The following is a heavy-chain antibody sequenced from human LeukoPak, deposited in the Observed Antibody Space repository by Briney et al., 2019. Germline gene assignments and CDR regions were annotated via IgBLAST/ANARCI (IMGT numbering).Heavy chain of an antibody. CDR3: AKQTPSSQWLVRGYYFDY. V-gene: IGHV1-2*02. Sequence: ASVKVSCKASGYTFTNYYMHWVRQAPGQGLEWMGWINPNSGGTNYAQKFQGRVTMTRDTSISTAYMELSRLRSDDTAVYYCAKQTPSSQWLVRGYYFDYWGQGTLVTVSS. CDR1: GYTFTNYY. D-gene: IGHD6-19*01. J-gene: IGHJ4*02. CDR2: INPNSGGT.